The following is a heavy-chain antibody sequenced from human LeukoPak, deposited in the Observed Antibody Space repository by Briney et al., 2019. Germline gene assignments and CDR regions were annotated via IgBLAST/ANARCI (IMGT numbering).Heavy chain of an antibody. J-gene: IGHJ4*02. D-gene: IGHD6-13*01. CDR1: GGSISGGGYY. CDR2: ISYSGST. Sequence: SETLSLTCTVSGGSISGGGYYWGWIRQPPGKGLEWIGSISYSGSTNYNPSLKGRVTISEDTSENQFSLKVNSVTAEDTAVYYCYSTSGGRPHWGQGTLVTVSS. V-gene: IGHV4-39*01. CDR3: YSTSGGRPH.